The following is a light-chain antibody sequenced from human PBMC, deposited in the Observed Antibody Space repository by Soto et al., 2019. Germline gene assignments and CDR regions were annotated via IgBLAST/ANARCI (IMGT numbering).Light chain of an antibody. J-gene: IGKJ5*01. CDR1: QSISRY. V-gene: IGKV1-39*01. CDR3: QQANSFPLT. Sequence: DIHITHSPSSLSSSVLDIFTITCLTSQSISRYLNWYQQKPGRAPKLLIYGASTLESGVPSRFSGSGSGTDFTLTISSLQPEDFATYYCQQANSFPLTFGQGTRLEIK. CDR2: GAS.